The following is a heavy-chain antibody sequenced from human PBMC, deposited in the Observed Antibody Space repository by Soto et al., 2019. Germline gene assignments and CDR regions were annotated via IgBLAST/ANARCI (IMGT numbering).Heavy chain of an antibody. J-gene: IGHJ4*02. CDR3: ARHAIAAAGPHPGD. CDR1: GYSFTSYW. CDR2: IYPGDSDT. V-gene: IGHV5-51*01. D-gene: IGHD6-13*01. Sequence: GLSLKISSKGSGYSFTSYWIGWVRQMPGKGLEWMGIIYPGDSDTRYSPSFQGQVTISADKSISTAYLQWSCLKSSDTAMYYCARHAIAAAGPHPGDCGQGSLVTVSS.